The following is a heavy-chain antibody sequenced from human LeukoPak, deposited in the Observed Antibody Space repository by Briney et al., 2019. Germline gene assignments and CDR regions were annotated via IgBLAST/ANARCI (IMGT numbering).Heavy chain of an antibody. CDR2: ISYDGSNK. CDR3: ARPCYDFWSGSLRGPDY. D-gene: IGHD3-3*01. Sequence: QAGGSLRLSCAASGFTFSSYAMHWVRQAPGKGLEWVAVISYDGSNKYYADSVKGRFTISRDNSKNTLYLQMNSLRAEDTAVYYCARPCYDFWSGSLRGPDYWGQGTLVTVSS. V-gene: IGHV3-30-3*01. CDR1: GFTFSSYA. J-gene: IGHJ4*02.